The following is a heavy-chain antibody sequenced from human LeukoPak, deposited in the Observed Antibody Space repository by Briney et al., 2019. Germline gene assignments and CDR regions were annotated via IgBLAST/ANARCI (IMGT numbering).Heavy chain of an antibody. D-gene: IGHD4-17*01. CDR3: ARDRDYAFDY. CDR1: GFTFSSHW. V-gene: IGHV3-74*01. Sequence: GGSLRLSCAASGFTFSSHWMHWVRQAPGRGLVWVSRIIGDGSSTSYADSVKGRFTISRDNAKNTLYLQMNSLRAEDTAVYYCARDRDYAFDYWGQGTLVTVSS. J-gene: IGHJ4*02. CDR2: IIGDGSST.